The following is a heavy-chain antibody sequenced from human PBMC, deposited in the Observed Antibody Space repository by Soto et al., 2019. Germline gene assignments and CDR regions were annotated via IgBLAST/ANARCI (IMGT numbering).Heavy chain of an antibody. CDR1: GYTFTGYY. CDR2: INPNSGGT. D-gene: IGHD3-22*01. V-gene: IGHV1-2*04. Sequence: ASVKVSCKASGYTFTGYYMHWVRQAPGQGLEWMGRINPNSGGTNYAQKFQGWVTMTRDTSISTAYMELSRLRSDDMAVYYCARGHYYDSSGYFYAKLDPWGQGTLVTVSS. CDR3: ARGHYYDSSGYFYAKLDP. J-gene: IGHJ5*02.